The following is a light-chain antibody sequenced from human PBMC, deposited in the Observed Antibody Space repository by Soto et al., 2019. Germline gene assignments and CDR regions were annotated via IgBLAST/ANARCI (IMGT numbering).Light chain of an antibody. CDR1: SSDVGFYNR. V-gene: IGLV2-18*02. CDR2: EVS. CDR3: SSYTSSSTWV. Sequence: QSVLTQPPSVSGSPGQSVTISRTGTSSDVGFYNRVSWYQQPPGTAPKLMIYEVSNRPSGVPDRFSGSKSGNTASLTISGLQAEDEADYYCSSYTSSSTWVFGGGTKLTVL. J-gene: IGLJ3*02.